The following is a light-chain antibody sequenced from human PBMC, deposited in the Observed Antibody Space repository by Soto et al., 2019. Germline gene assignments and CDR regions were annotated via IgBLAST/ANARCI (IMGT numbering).Light chain of an antibody. Sequence: QSALTQPPSASGSPGQSVTISCTGTSSDVGGYNYVSRYQQHPGKAPKLMIYEVSKRPSGVPDRFSGSKSGNTASLTVSGLQAEDEADYYCSSYAGSNILFGTGTKLTVL. J-gene: IGLJ1*01. CDR1: SSDVGGYNY. V-gene: IGLV2-8*01. CDR2: EVS. CDR3: SSYAGSNIL.